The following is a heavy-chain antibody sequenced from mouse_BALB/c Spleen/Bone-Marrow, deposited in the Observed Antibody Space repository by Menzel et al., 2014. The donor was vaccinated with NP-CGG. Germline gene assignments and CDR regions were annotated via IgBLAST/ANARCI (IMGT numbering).Heavy chain of an antibody. CDR3: ARQEITTRNAWFAY. D-gene: IGHD2-4*01. V-gene: IGHV5-6*01. CDR2: ISSGGSYT. Sequence: EVQLVESGGDLVKPGGSLKLSCAASGFTFSSYGMSWVRQTPDKRLEWVATISSGGSYTYYPDSVKGRFTISRDNAKNILYLQMSSLKSEDTAMYYCARQEITTRNAWFAYWGQGTLVTVSA. CDR1: GFTFSSYG. J-gene: IGHJ3*01.